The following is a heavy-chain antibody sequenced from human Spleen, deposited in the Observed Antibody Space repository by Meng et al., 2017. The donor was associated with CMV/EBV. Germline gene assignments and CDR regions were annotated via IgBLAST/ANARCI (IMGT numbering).Heavy chain of an antibody. CDR1: GYNFTTYY. V-gene: IGHV1-46*01. D-gene: IGHD6-19*01. CDR2: IQPSGGDT. CDR3: ALTVAAGY. Sequence: QVQLVQSGSDLKKPGASVKVSCKTSGYNFTTYYLHWVRQAPGQGLEWMGVIQPSGGDTSYAQKFQDRISMTRDTSTNTVYMELTSLRSEDTAMYYCALTVAAGYWGQGTLVTVSS. J-gene: IGHJ4*02.